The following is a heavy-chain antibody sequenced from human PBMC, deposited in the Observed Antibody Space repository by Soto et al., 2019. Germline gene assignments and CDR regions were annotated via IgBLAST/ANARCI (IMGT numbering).Heavy chain of an antibody. CDR1: GFTFSSYA. V-gene: IGHV3-23*01. CDR3: SQAIRETPTDHPPNYDMDV. CDR2: ISGSGGST. D-gene: IGHD3-10*01. J-gene: IGHJ6*03. Sequence: GGSLRLSCAASGFTFSSYAMSWVRQAPGKGLEWVSAISGSGGSTYYADSVKGRFTISRDTSKNTLYLQLNSLRAEDTAVYYCSQAIRETPTDHPPNYDMDVRGKGTTVTVSS.